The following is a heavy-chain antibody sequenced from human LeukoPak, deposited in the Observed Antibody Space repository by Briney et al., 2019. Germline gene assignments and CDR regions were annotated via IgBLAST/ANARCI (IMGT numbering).Heavy chain of an antibody. Sequence: SETLSLTCTVSGYSISSGYYWGWIRQPPGKGLEWIGSIYHSGSTYYNPSLKSRVTISVDTSKNQFSLKLSSVTAADTAVYYCARDRVYSNYYGSGSYLSGPLTSDYWGQGTLVTVSS. V-gene: IGHV4-38-2*02. CDR2: IYHSGST. J-gene: IGHJ4*02. D-gene: IGHD3-10*01. CDR3: ARDRVYSNYYGSGSYLSGPLTSDY. CDR1: GYSISSGYY.